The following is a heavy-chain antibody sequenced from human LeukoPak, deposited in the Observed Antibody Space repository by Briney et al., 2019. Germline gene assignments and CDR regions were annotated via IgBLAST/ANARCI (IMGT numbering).Heavy chain of an antibody. Sequence: GGSLRLSCAASGFTFSRYSMNWVRQAPGKGLEWVSSISSSRSYIYYADSVKGRVTISRDNAKKSLYLQMNSLRAEDTAVYYCARDSSGYYDFDYWGQGTLVTVSS. CDR2: ISSSRSYI. CDR1: GFTFSRYS. D-gene: IGHD3-22*01. J-gene: IGHJ4*02. V-gene: IGHV3-21*01. CDR3: ARDSSGYYDFDY.